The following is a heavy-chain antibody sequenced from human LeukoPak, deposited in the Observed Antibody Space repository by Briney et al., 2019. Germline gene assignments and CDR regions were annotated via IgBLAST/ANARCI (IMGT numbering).Heavy chain of an antibody. CDR2: INHSGST. CDR3: ARLNWFYYFDY. Sequence: PSEALSLTCTVSGGSISSYYWSWIRQPPGKGLEWIGEINHSGSTNYNPSLKSRVTISVDTSKNQFSLKLSSVTAADTAVYYCARLNWFYYFDYWGQGTLVTVSS. D-gene: IGHD1-20*01. CDR1: GGSISSYY. V-gene: IGHV4-34*01. J-gene: IGHJ4*02.